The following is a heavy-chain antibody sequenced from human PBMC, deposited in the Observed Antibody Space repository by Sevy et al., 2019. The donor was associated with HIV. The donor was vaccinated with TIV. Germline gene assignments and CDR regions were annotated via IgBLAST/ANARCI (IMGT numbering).Heavy chain of an antibody. CDR2: ISYDGSNK. D-gene: IGHD6-19*01. J-gene: IGHJ3*02. V-gene: IGHV3-30-3*01. CDR3: AREGYSSGWHDAFDI. Sequence: GGSLRLSCAASGFTFRSYAMHWVRQAPGKGLEWVAVISYDGSNKYYADSVKGRFTISRDNSKNTLYLQMNSLRAEDTAVYYCAREGYSSGWHDAFDIWGQGTMVTVSS. CDR1: GFTFRSYA.